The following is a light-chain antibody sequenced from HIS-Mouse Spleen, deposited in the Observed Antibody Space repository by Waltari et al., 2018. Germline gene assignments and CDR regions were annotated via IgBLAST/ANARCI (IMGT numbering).Light chain of an antibody. CDR3: CSYAGSSTFEV. Sequence: QSALTQPASVSGSPGQSITISCTGPSSDVGSYNLVSCYQQHPGKAPKRMIYEGSKRPSGVSNRFSGSKSGNTASLTISGLQAEDEADYYCCSYAGSSTFEVFGGGTKLTVL. CDR2: EGS. CDR1: SSDVGSYNL. V-gene: IGLV2-23*03. J-gene: IGLJ2*01.